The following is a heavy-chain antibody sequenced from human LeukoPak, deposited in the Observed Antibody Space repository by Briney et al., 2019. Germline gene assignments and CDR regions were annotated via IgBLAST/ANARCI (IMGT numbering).Heavy chain of an antibody. CDR3: ARLRQIESNGEWFDP. CDR1: GGSISSYY. Sequence: YPSETLSLTCTVSGGSISSYYWSWIRQPPGKGLEWIGYIYYSGSTNYNPSLKSRVTISVDTSKNQFSLKLSSVTAADTAVYYCARLRQIESNGEWFDPWGQGTLVTVSS. V-gene: IGHV4-59*08. J-gene: IGHJ5*02. D-gene: IGHD4-11*01. CDR2: IYYSGST.